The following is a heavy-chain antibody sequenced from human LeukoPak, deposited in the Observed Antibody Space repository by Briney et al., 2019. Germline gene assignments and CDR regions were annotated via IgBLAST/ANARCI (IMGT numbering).Heavy chain of an antibody. J-gene: IGHJ6*03. Sequence: GGSLRLSCAASGFTFDDYALHWVRQAPGKGLEWVSGISWNSGRIGYSDSVKGRFTTSRDNSKNTLYLQMNGLRPEDTAVYYCAKELLTRTTHHYYYMDVWGKGTTVIVSS. CDR3: AKELLTRTTHHYYYMDV. D-gene: IGHD1-7*01. CDR2: ISWNSGRI. CDR1: GFTFDDYA. V-gene: IGHV3-9*01.